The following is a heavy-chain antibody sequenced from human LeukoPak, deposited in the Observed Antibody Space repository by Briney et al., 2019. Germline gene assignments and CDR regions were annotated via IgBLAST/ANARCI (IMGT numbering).Heavy chain of an antibody. Sequence: ASVKVSCKASGYTFTYYYIHWLRQAPGQGLEGMGWINPKSGGTNYEQKFQGRVTITRDTSISTAYMELSSRRSDDTAVYYCARGCGTSCVKEGLRLGDWGKGTLVTVSS. CDR1: GYTFTYYY. D-gene: IGHD2-2*01. CDR3: ARGCGTSCVKEGLRLGD. CDR2: INPKSGGT. J-gene: IGHJ4*02. V-gene: IGHV1-2*02.